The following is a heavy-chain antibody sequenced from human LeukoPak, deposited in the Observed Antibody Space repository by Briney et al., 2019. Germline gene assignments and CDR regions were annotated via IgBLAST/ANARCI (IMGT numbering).Heavy chain of an antibody. CDR3: AKAALGRGFCSTTSCSLDS. CDR1: EFTFSTYG. Sequence: GGSLRLSCAASEFTFSTYGMHWVRQAPGKGLEWVALIRNDGSNKYHGDSVKGRFTISRDNSKNTLYLQMNSLRVEDTAVYYCAKAALGRGFCSTTSCSLDSWGQGTLVAVSS. J-gene: IGHJ4*02. V-gene: IGHV3-30*02. CDR2: IRNDGSNK. D-gene: IGHD2-2*01.